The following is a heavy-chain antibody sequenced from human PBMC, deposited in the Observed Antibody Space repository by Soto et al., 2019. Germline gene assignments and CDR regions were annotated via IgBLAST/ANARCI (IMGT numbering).Heavy chain of an antibody. D-gene: IGHD1-26*01. Sequence: QVQLVQSGAEVKKPGSSVKVSCTASVGTFSSYSINWVRQAPGQGLEWMGEIIPIFGTANYAQKLQGRVTITADESTSTAYMELSSLRSEDTAVYYCARDGGRHSGGIDYWGQGTLVTVSS. J-gene: IGHJ4*02. CDR2: IIPIFGTA. V-gene: IGHV1-69*01. CDR3: ARDGGRHSGGIDY. CDR1: VGTFSSYS.